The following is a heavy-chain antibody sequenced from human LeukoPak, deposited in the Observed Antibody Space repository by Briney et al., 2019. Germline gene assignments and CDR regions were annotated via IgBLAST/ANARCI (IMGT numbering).Heavy chain of an antibody. Sequence: ASVKVSCKASGYTFTSYEINWVRQATGQGLEWMGWMNPNSGNTGYAQKFQGRVSMTRNTSISTAYMELSSLRSEDTAVYYCAAGGTNARYDYVWGSYLLDAFDIWGQGTMVTVSS. D-gene: IGHD3-16*02. CDR2: MNPNSGNT. V-gene: IGHV1-8*02. J-gene: IGHJ3*02. CDR3: AAGGTNARYDYVWGSYLLDAFDI. CDR1: GYTFTSYE.